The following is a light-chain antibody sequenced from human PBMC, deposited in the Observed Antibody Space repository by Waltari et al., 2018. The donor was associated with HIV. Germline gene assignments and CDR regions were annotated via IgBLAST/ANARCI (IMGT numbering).Light chain of an antibody. CDR2: EDS. J-gene: IGLJ2*01. V-gene: IGLV3-10*01. CDR3: YSTDSSDKHGV. Sequence: SYALTQPPSVTVSPAQTARIPCPGDAFPKQDAYWYQQKSGQAPVLVVYEDSKRPSGIPERFSGSTSGTVATLTISGAQVEDEADFYCYSTDSSDKHGVFGGGTKLTVL. CDR1: AFPKQD.